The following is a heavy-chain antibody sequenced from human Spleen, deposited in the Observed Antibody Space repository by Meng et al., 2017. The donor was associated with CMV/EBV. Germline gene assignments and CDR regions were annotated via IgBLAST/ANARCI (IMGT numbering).Heavy chain of an antibody. D-gene: IGHD3-3*01. Sequence: GESLKISCEASGFTFSSYWMSWVRQAPGKGLEWVSYIGSSGVSIYYADSVKGRFTISRDNAKNSLYLQMNSLRAEDTAIYYCARGDDFWSAYFDYWGQGTLVTVSS. CDR3: ARGDDFWSAYFDY. V-gene: IGHV3-48*04. CDR1: GFTFSSYW. CDR2: IGSSGVSI. J-gene: IGHJ4*02.